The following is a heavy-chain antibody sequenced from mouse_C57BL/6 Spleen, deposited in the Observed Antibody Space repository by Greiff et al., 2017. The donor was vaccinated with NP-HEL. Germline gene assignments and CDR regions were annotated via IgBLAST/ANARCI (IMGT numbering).Heavy chain of an antibody. J-gene: IGHJ4*01. CDR1: GYTFTSYG. V-gene: IGHV1-81*01. D-gene: IGHD2-5*01. CDR2: IYPRSGNT. Sequence: QVQLKQSGAELARPGASVKLSCKASGYTFTSYGISWVKQRTGQGLEWIGEIYPRSGNTYYNEKFKGKATLTADKSSSTAYMELRSLTSEDSAVYFCARNSNGNYAMDYWGQGTSVTVSS. CDR3: ARNSNGNYAMDY.